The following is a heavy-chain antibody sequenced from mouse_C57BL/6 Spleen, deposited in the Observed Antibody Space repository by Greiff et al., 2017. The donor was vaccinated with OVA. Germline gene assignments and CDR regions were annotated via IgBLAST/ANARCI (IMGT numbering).Heavy chain of an antibody. CDR3: ARRGPYYFDY. CDR1: GYTFTSYW. Sequence: VQLQQPGAELVRPGSSVKLSCKASGYTFTSYWMHWVKQRPIQGLEWIGNIDPSDSETHYNQKFKDKATLTVDKSSSTAYRQLSSLTSEDSAVYYCARRGPYYFDYWGQGTTLTVSS. J-gene: IGHJ2*01. CDR2: IDPSDSET. V-gene: IGHV1-52*01.